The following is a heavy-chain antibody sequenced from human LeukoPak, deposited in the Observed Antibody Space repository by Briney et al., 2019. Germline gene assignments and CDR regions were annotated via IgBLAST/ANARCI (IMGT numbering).Heavy chain of an antibody. Sequence: GGSLRLSCAASGFTFSDYYMSWIRQAPGKGLEWVSYISNGDSSIYYADSVKGRFTISRDNAKNSLYLQMNSLRAEDTAMYYCAEEDWIVGPSTGDDAFEIGGQGAMVTVSS. D-gene: IGHD1-26*01. CDR2: ISNGDSSI. V-gene: IGHV3-11*01. J-gene: IGHJ3*02. CDR3: AEEDWIVGPSTGDDAFEI. CDR1: GFTFSDYY.